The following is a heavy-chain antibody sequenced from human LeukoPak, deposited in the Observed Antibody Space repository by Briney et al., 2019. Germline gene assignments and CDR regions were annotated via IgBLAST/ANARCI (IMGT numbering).Heavy chain of an antibody. J-gene: IGHJ6*02. D-gene: IGHD3-9*01. CDR1: GFTFSSYA. Sequence: GGSLRLSCAASGFTFSSYAMHWVRQAPGKGLEWVAVISYDGSNKYYADSVKGRFTISRDNSKNTLYLQMNSLRAEDTAVYYCARSPGSYYDILTGYYPDYYYGMDVWGQGTTVTVSS. CDR2: ISYDGSNK. V-gene: IGHV3-30*14. CDR3: ARSPGSYYDILTGYYPDYYYGMDV.